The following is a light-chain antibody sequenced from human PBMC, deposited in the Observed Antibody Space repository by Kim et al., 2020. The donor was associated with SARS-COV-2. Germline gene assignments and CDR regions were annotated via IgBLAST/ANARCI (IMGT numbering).Light chain of an antibody. V-gene: IGKV3-11*01. CDR2: DAS. Sequence: PGERATLSCRASHSMGKSVAWYKQKPGQAPRLLIHDASNGATDIPARFSGSGSGTDFTLTISSGEPEDFAVYFCQQRSRWPPTFGQGTRLEIK. CDR1: HSMGKS. CDR3: QQRSRWPPT. J-gene: IGKJ5*01.